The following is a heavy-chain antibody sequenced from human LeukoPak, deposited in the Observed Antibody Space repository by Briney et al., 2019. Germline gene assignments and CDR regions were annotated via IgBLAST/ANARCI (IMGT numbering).Heavy chain of an antibody. V-gene: IGHV1-24*01. Sequence: ASVKVSCKVSGYTLTELSMHWVRQAPGKGLEWMGGFDPEDGETIYAQKFQGRVTMTEDTSTDTAYMELSSLRSEDTAVYYCATNPLGYCTNGVCYDAFDIWGQGTMVTVSS. J-gene: IGHJ3*02. CDR3: ATNPLGYCTNGVCYDAFDI. CDR2: FDPEDGET. CDR1: GYTLTELS. D-gene: IGHD2-8*01.